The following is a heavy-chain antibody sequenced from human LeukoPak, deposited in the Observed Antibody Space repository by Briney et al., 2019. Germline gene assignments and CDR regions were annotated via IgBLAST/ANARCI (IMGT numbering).Heavy chain of an antibody. CDR1: GFTFSSYA. Sequence: GGSLRLSCAASGFTFSSYAMSWVRQAPGKGLEWVAVISYDGSNKYYADSVKGRFTISRDNSKNTLYLQMNSLRAEDTAVYYCAANDDILTGWGQGTLVTVSS. CDR2: ISYDGSNK. J-gene: IGHJ4*02. D-gene: IGHD3-9*01. V-gene: IGHV3-30-3*01. CDR3: AANDDILTG.